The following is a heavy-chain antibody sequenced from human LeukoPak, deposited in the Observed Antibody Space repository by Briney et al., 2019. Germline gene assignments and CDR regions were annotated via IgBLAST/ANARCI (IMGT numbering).Heavy chain of an antibody. Sequence: GGSLRLSCGASGFIVSSSYMSWVRQALGKGLEWVSVIYSGGSGSTYYADSVKGRFTISRDNSKNTLNLQMNSLRVEDTAVYYCAHRKATSWAHDYWGQGTLVTVSS. V-gene: IGHV3-53*01. CDR2: IYSGGSGST. J-gene: IGHJ4*02. CDR3: AHRKATSWAHDY. CDR1: GFIVSSSY. D-gene: IGHD2-2*01.